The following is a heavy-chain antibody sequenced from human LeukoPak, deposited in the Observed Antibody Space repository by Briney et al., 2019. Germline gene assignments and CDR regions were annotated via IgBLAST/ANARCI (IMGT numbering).Heavy chain of an antibody. J-gene: IGHJ4*02. CDR1: GGSISSGGYY. V-gene: IGHV4-30-2*01. CDR2: IYHSGST. CDR3: ARDYYDSSSNYFDY. Sequence: PSETLSLTCTVSGGSISSGGYYWSWIRQPPGKGLEWIGYIYHSGSTYYNPSLKSRVTISVDRSKNQFSLKLSSVTAADTAVYYCARDYYDSSSNYFDYWGQGTLVTVSS. D-gene: IGHD3-22*01.